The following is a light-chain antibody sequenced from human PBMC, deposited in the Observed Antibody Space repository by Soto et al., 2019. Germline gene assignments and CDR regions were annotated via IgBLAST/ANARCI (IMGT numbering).Light chain of an antibody. Sequence: QSVLTQPPSASGSPGQSVTISCTGTSSDVGSYNYVSWYQQHPGKAPKLIIYEVSKRPSGVPDRFSGSKSGNTASLTASGLQAEDEADYYCSSYAGSNNWRIFGGGTKLTVL. V-gene: IGLV2-8*01. CDR1: SSDVGSYNY. CDR3: SSYAGSNNWRI. CDR2: EVS. J-gene: IGLJ2*01.